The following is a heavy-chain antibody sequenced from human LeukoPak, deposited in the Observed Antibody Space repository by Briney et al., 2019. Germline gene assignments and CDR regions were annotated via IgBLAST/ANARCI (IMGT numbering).Heavy chain of an antibody. Sequence: ASVKVSCKASGYTFTSYYMHWVRQAPGQGLEWMGIINPSGGSTSYAQKFQGRVTMTRDMSTSTVYMVLSSLRSEDTAVYHGVRGYGYIGHGFDPWGQGTLVTVSS. CDR1: GYTFTSYY. CDR2: INPSGGST. D-gene: IGHD5-24*01. CDR3: VRGYGYIGHGFDP. J-gene: IGHJ5*02. V-gene: IGHV1-46*01.